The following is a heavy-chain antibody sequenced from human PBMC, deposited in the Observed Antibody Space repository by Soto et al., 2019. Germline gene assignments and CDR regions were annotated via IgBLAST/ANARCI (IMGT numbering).Heavy chain of an antibody. J-gene: IGHJ5*02. Sequence: EVQLVESGGGLVQTGGSLRLSCAASGFTVSSNYMSWVRQAPGKGLEWVSVIYSGGSTYYADSVKGRFTISRHNSKNTLYLQMNSLRAEDTAVYYCARELYCSSTSCSNWFDPWGQGTLVTVSS. CDR2: IYSGGST. D-gene: IGHD2-2*01. V-gene: IGHV3-53*04. CDR3: ARELYCSSTSCSNWFDP. CDR1: GFTVSSNY.